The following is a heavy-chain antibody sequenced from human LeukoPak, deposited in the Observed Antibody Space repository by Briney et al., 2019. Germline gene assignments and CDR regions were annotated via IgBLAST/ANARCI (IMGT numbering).Heavy chain of an antibody. V-gene: IGHV4-59*01. CDR3: ARTDRDDYGESNSDY. J-gene: IGHJ4*02. CDR1: GGSISSYY. Sequence: SETLSLTCTVSGGSISSYYWSWIRQPPGKGLEWIGYIYYSGSTNYNPSLKSRVTISVDTSKNQFSLKLSSVTAADTAVYYCARTDRDDYGESNSDYWGQGTLVTVSS. CDR2: IYYSGST. D-gene: IGHD4-17*01.